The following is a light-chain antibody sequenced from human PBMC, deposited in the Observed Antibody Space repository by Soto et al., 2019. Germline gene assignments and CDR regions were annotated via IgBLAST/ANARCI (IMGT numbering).Light chain of an antibody. CDR1: QSISSW. V-gene: IGKV1-5*03. Sequence: DIQMTQSPXTLSASVGDRVTITCRASQSISSWLAWYQQKPGKAPKLLIYKASSLESGVPSRFSGSGSGTEFTLTISSLQPDDFATYYCQQYNSYSRTFGQGTKLEMK. CDR2: KAS. CDR3: QQYNSYSRT. J-gene: IGKJ2*01.